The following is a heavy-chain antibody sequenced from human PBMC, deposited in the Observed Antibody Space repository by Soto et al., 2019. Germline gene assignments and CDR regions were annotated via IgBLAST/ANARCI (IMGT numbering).Heavy chain of an antibody. CDR2: IIPILGIA. CDR1: GGTFSSYT. CDR3: ARDFTTGTTVGY. V-gene: IGHV1-69*08. J-gene: IGHJ4*02. D-gene: IGHD1-1*01. Sequence: QVQLVQSGAEVKKPGSSVKVSCKASGGTFSSYTISWVRQAPGQGLEWMGRIIPILGIANYAQKFQGRVTITADKSTSTAYRELSSLRSEDTAVYYCARDFTTGTTVGYWGQGTLVTVSS.